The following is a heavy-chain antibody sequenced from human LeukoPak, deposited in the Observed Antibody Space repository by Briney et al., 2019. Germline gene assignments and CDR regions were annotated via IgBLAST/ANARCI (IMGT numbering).Heavy chain of an antibody. V-gene: IGHV3-23*01. CDR2: ISGSGGST. D-gene: IGHD3-9*01. CDR1: GFTFSSYA. CDR3: AKDYVLRYFDRSRSGFDP. J-gene: IGHJ5*02. Sequence: PGGSLRLSCAASGFTFSSYAMSWVRQAPGRGLEWVSAISGSGGSTYYADSVKGRFTISRDNSKNTLYLQMNSLRAEDTAVYYCAKDYVLRYFDRSRSGFDPWGQGTLVTVSS.